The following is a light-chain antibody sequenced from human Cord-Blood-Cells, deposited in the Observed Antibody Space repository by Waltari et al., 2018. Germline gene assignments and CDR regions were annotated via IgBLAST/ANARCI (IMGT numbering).Light chain of an antibody. J-gene: IGLJ1*01. V-gene: IGLV4-60*03. CDR3: ETWNSSSYV. CDR2: LEGSGSY. CDR1: TGHSSDV. Sequence: QPVLTPSSSPSAFPGSPGKLTSTPSTGHSSDVITWHQRQQGKAPRYLTTLEGSGSYNTGSVVPDLFSGSSSGADRYPTIAHLQSEDDDDYYCETWNSSSYVFGTGTKVTVL.